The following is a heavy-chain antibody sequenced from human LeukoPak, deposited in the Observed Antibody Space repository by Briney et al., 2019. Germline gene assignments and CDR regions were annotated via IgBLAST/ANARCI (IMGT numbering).Heavy chain of an antibody. Sequence: GGSLRPSCVASGFSFSIYGMSWVRQAPGKGLEWVSGFSGSGGITYYADSVKGRFTISRDNSKNTLYLQMNSLRAEDTAVYYCAKKGETYCGGGCYSSFDYWGQGTLVTVSS. CDR2: FSGSGGIT. J-gene: IGHJ4*02. CDR1: GFSFSIYG. V-gene: IGHV3-23*01. D-gene: IGHD2-21*02. CDR3: AKKGETYCGGGCYSSFDY.